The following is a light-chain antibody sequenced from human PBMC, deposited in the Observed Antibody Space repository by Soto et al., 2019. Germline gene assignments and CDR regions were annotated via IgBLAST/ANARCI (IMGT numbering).Light chain of an antibody. J-gene: IGLJ2*01. CDR3: SSYAGSNNLL. Sequence: QSALTQPASVSGSPGQSITISCTGTSSDVGRYNYVSWYQQHPGKAPKLMIYEVSQRPSGVPDRFSGSKSGNTASLTVSGLQTADEAGYYCSSYAGSNNLLFGGGTKLTVL. CDR1: SSDVGRYNY. CDR2: EVS. V-gene: IGLV2-8*01.